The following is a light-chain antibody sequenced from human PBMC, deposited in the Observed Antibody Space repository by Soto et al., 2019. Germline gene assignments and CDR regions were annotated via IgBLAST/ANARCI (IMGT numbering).Light chain of an antibody. CDR2: EVS. J-gene: IGLJ2*01. Sequence: QSALTQSASVSGSPRQSITISCTGTSGDVGSYYLVSWYQQHPGKAPKLMIYEVSKRPSGVSNRFSGSKSGNTASLTISGLQAEDEADYYCCSYAGSSTVVFGGGTKLTVL. CDR3: CSYAGSSTVV. CDR1: SGDVGSYYL. V-gene: IGLV2-23*02.